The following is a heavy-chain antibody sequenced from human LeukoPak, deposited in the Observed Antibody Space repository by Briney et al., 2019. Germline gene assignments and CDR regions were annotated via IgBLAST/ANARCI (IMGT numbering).Heavy chain of an antibody. J-gene: IGHJ5*02. CDR1: GFTFSSYS. CDR3: ARDNWNKYSPDIGDWFDP. D-gene: IGHD1-20*01. CDR2: ISSSSSYI. V-gene: IGHV3-21*01. Sequence: PGGALGLSCAASGFTFSSYSMNWGRQAPGKGLEWVSSISSSSSYIYYADSVKGRFTISRDNAKTSLYLQMNSLRAEDTAVYYCARDNWNKYSPDIGDWFDPWGQGTLVTVSS.